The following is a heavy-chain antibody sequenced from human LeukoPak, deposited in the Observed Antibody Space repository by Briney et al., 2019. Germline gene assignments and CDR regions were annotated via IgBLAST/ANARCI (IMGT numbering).Heavy chain of an antibody. D-gene: IGHD5-18*01. CDR3: ARGDTAMVYNWFDP. J-gene: IGHJ5*02. CDR1: GGTFSSYA. CDR2: IIPIFGTA. Sequence: GASVKVSCKASGGTFSSYAISWVRQAPGQGLEWMGGIIPIFGTANYAQKFQGRVTITADKSTSTAYMELSSLRSEDTAVYYCARGDTAMVYNWFDPWGQGTLVTVSS. V-gene: IGHV1-69*06.